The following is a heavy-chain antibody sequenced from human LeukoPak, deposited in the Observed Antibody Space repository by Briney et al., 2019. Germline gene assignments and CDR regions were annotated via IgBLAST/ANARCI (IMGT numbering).Heavy chain of an antibody. D-gene: IGHD3-22*01. V-gene: IGHV4-4*02. CDR3: AGLVGRYSSGLYYYYFDY. J-gene: IGHJ4*02. CDR2: MYLSGTT. Sequence: GSLRLSCVVSGATFSNLWMNWVRQPPGKGLEWIGEMYLSGTTHSNPSVKSRVTISIDKSKNQFFLNLSSVTAADTAVYYCAGLVGRYSSGLYYYYFDYWGQGTLVTVSP. CDR1: GATFSNLW.